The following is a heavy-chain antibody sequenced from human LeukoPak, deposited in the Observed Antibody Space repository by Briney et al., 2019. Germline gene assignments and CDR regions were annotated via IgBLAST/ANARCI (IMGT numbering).Heavy chain of an antibody. CDR3: ARDHYCSGGSCYWRFAY. CDR2: INPNSGGT. Sequence: ASVKVSCTASGYTFTGYYMHWVRQAPGQGLEWMGWINPNSGGTNYAQKFQGRVTMTRDTSISTAYMELSRLRSDDTAVYYCARDHYCSGGSCYWRFAYLGQGTLVTVSS. J-gene: IGHJ4*02. V-gene: IGHV1-2*02. CDR1: GYTFTGYY. D-gene: IGHD2-15*01.